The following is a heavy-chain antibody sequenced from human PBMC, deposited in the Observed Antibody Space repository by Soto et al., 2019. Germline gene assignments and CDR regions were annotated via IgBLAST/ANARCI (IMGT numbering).Heavy chain of an antibody. V-gene: IGHV1-69*08. CDR2: ILPFLGTT. CDR3: ARDVTAMEALYYYDT. J-gene: IGHJ4*02. CDR1: GGTLNTYT. Sequence: QLQLVQSGAAVKKPGSSVMVSCKASGGTLNTYTISWVRQAPGQGLEWMGSILPFLGTTNYARKFQGRVTIIADQSTSTMELSSLRSEDTAVYFCARDVTAMEALYYYDTWGQGTLVTVSS. D-gene: IGHD5-18*01.